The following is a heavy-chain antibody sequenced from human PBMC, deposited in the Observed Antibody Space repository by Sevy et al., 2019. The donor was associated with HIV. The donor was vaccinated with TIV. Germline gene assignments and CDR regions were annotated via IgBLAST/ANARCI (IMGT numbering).Heavy chain of an antibody. CDR1: GFTVNSNY. CDR2: IHSDDTT. J-gene: IGHJ4*02. CDR3: ARGKSGYGYALDY. V-gene: IGHV3-66*01. D-gene: IGHD5-18*01. Sequence: GGSLRLSCAASGFTVNSNYMTWVRQAPGKGLEGVSVIHSDDTTYHADTVKDRFTIARANFKNKRYLHMSSRRAEDTAVYYCARGKSGYGYALDYWGQGTLVTVSS.